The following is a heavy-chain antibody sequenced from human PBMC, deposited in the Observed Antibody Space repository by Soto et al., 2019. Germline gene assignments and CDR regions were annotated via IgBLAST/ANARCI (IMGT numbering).Heavy chain of an antibody. CDR3: ARGMREYCSSTSCQYDAFDI. V-gene: IGHV3-21*01. CDR1: GFTFSSYS. D-gene: IGHD2-2*01. J-gene: IGHJ3*02. CDR2: ISSSSSYI. Sequence: GGSLRLSCAASGFTFSSYSMNWVRQAPGKGLEWVSSISSSSSYIYYADSVKGRFTISRDNAKNSLYLQMNSLRAEDTAVYYCARGMREYCSSTSCQYDAFDIWGQGTMVT.